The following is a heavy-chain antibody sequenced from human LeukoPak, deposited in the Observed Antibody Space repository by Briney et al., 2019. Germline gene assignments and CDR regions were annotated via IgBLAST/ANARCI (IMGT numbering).Heavy chain of an antibody. CDR3: ARGVYQLLRYYFDY. D-gene: IGHD2-2*01. J-gene: IGHJ4*02. CDR2: IYYSGST. V-gene: IGHV4-39*01. CDR1: GGSISSSSYY. Sequence: SETLSLTCTVSGGSISSSSYYWGWIRQPPGKGMEWIGSIYYSGSTYYNPSLKSRVTISVDTSKNQFSLKLSSVTAADTAVYYCARGVYQLLRYYFDYWGQGTLVTVSS.